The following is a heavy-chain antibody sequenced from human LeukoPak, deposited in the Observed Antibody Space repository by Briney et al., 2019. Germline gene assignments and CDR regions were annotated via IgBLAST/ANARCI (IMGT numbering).Heavy chain of an antibody. J-gene: IGHJ4*02. D-gene: IGHD6-13*01. V-gene: IGHV4-59*11. Sequence: PSETLSLTCTVSGGSISSHYWSWIRQPPGKRLEWIGYIYYSGSTNYNPSLKSRVTISVDTSKNQFSLKLSSVTAADTAVYYCARETGYSSSLLDYWGQGTLVTVSS. CDR2: IYYSGST. CDR1: GGSISSHY. CDR3: ARETGYSSSLLDY.